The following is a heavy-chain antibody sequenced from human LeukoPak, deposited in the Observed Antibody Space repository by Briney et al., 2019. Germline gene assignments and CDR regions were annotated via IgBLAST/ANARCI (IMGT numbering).Heavy chain of an antibody. CDR1: GFTFSSYA. CDR3: AKDLHYDYVWGSYRQGGYFDY. Sequence: GGSLRLSCAASGFTFSSYAMSWVRQAPGKGLEWVSAISGSGGSTYYADSVKGRFTISRDNSKNTLYLQMNSLRAEDTAVYYCAKDLHYDYVWGSYRQGGYFDYWGQGTLVTVSS. V-gene: IGHV3-23*01. D-gene: IGHD3-16*02. J-gene: IGHJ4*02. CDR2: ISGSGGST.